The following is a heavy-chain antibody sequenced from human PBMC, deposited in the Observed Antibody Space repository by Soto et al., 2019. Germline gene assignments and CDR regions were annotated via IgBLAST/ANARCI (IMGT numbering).Heavy chain of an antibody. CDR1: GFTFSSYS. Sequence: GGSLRLSCAASGFTFSSYSMNWVRQAPGKGLEWVSSISSSSSYIYYADSVKGRFTISRDNAKNSLYLQMNSLRAEDTAVYYCARGRESYYYYYGMDVWGQGTTVTVS. J-gene: IGHJ6*02. CDR3: ARGRESYYYYYGMDV. V-gene: IGHV3-21*01. CDR2: ISSSSSYI.